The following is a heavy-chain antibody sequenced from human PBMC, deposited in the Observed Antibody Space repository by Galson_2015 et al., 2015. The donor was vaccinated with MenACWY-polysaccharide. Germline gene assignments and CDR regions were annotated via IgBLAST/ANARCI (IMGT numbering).Heavy chain of an antibody. J-gene: IGHJ6*02. CDR2: ISSSGSTI. V-gene: IGHV3-48*03. D-gene: IGHD6-13*01. CDR1: GFTFSSYE. CDR3: AGLLVAGSSWVDV. Sequence: SLRLSCAASGFTFSSYEMNWVRQAPGKGLEWVSYISSSGSTIYYADSVKGRFTISRDNAKNSLYLQMNSLRAEDTAVYYCAGLLVAGSSWVDVWGQGTTVTVSS.